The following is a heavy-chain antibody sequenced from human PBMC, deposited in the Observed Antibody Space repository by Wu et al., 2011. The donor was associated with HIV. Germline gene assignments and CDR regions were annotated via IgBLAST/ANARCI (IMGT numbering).Heavy chain of an antibody. CDR1: GYSFTTYW. V-gene: IGHV5-51*01. J-gene: IGHJ4*02. CDR2: IYPGDSDT. D-gene: IGHD5-18*01. Sequence: VQLVQSGAEVKKPGESLKISCKGSGYSFTTYWIAWVRQMPGKGLEWMGIIYPGDSDTRYSPSFRGQVTISADKSITTAYLQWSSLKASDTAMYYCARRNSYAIDYWGQGNPGHRLL. CDR3: ARRNSYAIDY.